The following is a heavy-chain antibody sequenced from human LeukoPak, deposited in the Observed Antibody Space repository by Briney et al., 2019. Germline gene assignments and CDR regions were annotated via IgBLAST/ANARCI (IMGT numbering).Heavy chain of an antibody. V-gene: IGHV3-23*01. CDR2: ISGSGGST. J-gene: IGHJ3*02. CDR1: GFTFSSYA. CDR3: AKLVNYYDSSGYYRPGDDAFDI. Sequence: GGSLRLSCAASGFTFSSYAMSWVRQAPGKGLECVSAISGSGGSTYYADSVEGRFTISRDNSKNTLYLQMNSLRAEDTAVYYCAKLVNYYDSSGYYRPGDDAFDIWGQGTMVTVSS. D-gene: IGHD3-22*01.